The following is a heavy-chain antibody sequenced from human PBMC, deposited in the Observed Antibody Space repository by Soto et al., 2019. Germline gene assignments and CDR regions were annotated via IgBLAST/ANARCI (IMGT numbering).Heavy chain of an antibody. J-gene: IGHJ4*02. D-gene: IGHD2-2*01. V-gene: IGHV4-39*01. CDR1: GSSISSSSYY. CDR3: ARLGDCSSTSCYVLILDY. Sequence: SDTLSLTCSVGGSSISSSSYYWDWIRQPPGKGLEWIGSIYYSGSTYYNLSLKSRVTISVDTSKNQFSLKLSSVTAADTAVYFCARLGDCSSTSCYVLILDYWGQGTLVTVS. CDR2: IYYSGST.